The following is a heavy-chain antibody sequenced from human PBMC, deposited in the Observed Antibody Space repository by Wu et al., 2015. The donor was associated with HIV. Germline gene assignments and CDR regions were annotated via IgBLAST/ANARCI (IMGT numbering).Heavy chain of an antibody. CDR1: GYTFTDYH. V-gene: IGHV1-8*02. J-gene: IGHJ3*02. Sequence: QVQLVQSGAEVKKPGASVKVSCKASGYTFTDYHMHWVRQATGQGLEWMGWMNPKSGNTGYAQKFQGRVTMTRNTSITTAYMELRSLRSDDTAIYYCARAYYYDYTGYQRADAFDIWGQGTMVTVSS. CDR2: MNPKSGNT. D-gene: IGHD3-22*01. CDR3: ARAYYYDYTGYQRADAFDI.